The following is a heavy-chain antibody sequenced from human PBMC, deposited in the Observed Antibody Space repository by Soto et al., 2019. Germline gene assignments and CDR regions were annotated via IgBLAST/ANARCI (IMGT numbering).Heavy chain of an antibody. CDR2: FYYSGNT. CDR3: ARVPDR. Sequence: SETLSLTCTVAGGSISTSTFYWGWMRQPPGKGLEWIASFYYSGNTYYNPSLKSRVTISVDTSKNQFSLKLSSVTAADTAVYYCARVPDRWGQGALVTVSS. J-gene: IGHJ5*02. CDR1: GGSISTSTFY. D-gene: IGHD2-2*01. V-gene: IGHV4-39*01.